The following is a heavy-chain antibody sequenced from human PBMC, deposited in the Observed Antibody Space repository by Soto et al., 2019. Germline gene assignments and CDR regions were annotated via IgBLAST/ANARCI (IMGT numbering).Heavy chain of an antibody. Sequence: QVQLVESGGGVVQPGRSLRLSCAASGFTFSSYGMHWVRQAPGKGLEWAAVIWYDGSNKYYADSVKGRFTISRDNSKNTLYLQMNSLRAEDTAVYYCARERAAASDYWGQGTLVTVSS. D-gene: IGHD6-13*01. CDR3: ARERAAASDY. CDR2: IWYDGSNK. CDR1: GFTFSSYG. V-gene: IGHV3-33*01. J-gene: IGHJ4*02.